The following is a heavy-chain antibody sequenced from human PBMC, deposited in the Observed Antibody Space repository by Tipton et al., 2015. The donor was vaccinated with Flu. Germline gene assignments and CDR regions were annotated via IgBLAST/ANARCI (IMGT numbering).Heavy chain of an antibody. J-gene: IGHJ5*02. CDR3: ARGVLTGGKRFDP. Sequence: TLSLTCTVSGGSISSGSYYWSWIRQPAGKGLEWIGRVYPSGSANYNPSLKSRVTISVDTSKNQFSLNLSSVTAADTAVYYCARGVLTGGKRFDPWGQGTLVTVSS. D-gene: IGHD4/OR15-4a*01. V-gene: IGHV4-61*02. CDR1: GGSISSGSYY. CDR2: VYPSGSA.